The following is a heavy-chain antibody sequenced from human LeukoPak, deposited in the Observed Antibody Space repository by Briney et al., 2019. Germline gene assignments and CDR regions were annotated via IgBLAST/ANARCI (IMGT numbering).Heavy chain of an antibody. D-gene: IGHD6-19*01. Sequence: PGRSLRLSCAASGFTLDGYAMHWVRQGPGKGLEWVSGISWNSGSIGYADSVKGRFTISRDNAKNSLYLQMNSLRAEDTALYYCAKGRSSGWPFDAFDIWGQGTMVTVSS. CDR2: ISWNSGSI. J-gene: IGHJ3*02. CDR3: AKGRSSGWPFDAFDI. V-gene: IGHV3-9*01. CDR1: GFTLDGYA.